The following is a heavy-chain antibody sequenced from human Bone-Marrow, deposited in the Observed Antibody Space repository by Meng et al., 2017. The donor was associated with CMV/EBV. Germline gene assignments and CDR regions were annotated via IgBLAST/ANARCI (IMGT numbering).Heavy chain of an antibody. CDR2: ISSSSRYI. CDR3: AREDGYSGSSYEAAFDI. Sequence: LTCAASGFTFSSYCLNWVRQAPGKGLEWVSSISSSSRYIYYADSVKGRFTISRDNAKNPLYLQMNSLRAEDTAVYYCAREDGYSGSSYEAAFDIWGQGTMVTVSS. CDR1: GFTFSSYC. J-gene: IGHJ3*02. D-gene: IGHD6-13*01. V-gene: IGHV3-21*01.